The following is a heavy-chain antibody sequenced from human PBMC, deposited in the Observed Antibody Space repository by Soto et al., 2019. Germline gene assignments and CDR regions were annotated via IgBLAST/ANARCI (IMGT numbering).Heavy chain of an antibody. J-gene: IGHJ6*02. CDR2: ISWNSGSI. CDR1: GFTFSNXX. Sequence: GGSLRLSCVASGFTFSNXXXXXXXXXXGKGLEWVSSISWNSGSIDYADSVKGRFTISRDNAKNSLYLQMHSLRVEDTALYYCAKDIGAVAIYGMDVWGQGTTVTVSS. CDR3: AKDIGAVAIYGMDV. D-gene: IGHD6-19*01. V-gene: IGHV3-9*01.